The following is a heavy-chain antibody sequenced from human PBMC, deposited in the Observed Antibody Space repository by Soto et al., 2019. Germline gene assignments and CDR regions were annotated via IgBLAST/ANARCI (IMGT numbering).Heavy chain of an antibody. CDR2: ISYDGSNK. D-gene: IGHD6-13*01. CDR1: GFTFSSYG. V-gene: IGHV3-30*03. J-gene: IGHJ4*02. CDR3: APLPIADYFGY. Sequence: QVQLVESGGGVVQPGRSLRLSCAASGFTFSSYGMHWVRQAPGKGLEWVAVISYDGSNKYYADSVKGRFTISRDNSKNTLYLQMNSLRAEDTAVYYCAPLPIADYFGYWGQGTLVTVSS.